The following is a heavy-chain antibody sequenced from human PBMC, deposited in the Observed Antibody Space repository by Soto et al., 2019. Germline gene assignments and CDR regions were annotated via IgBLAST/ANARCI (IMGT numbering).Heavy chain of an antibody. J-gene: IGHJ5*02. V-gene: IGHV4-59*01. CDR2: IYYSGST. Sequence: TSETLSLTCTVSGGSISSYYWSWIRQPPGKGLEWIGYIYYSGSTNYNPSLKSRVTISVDTSKNQFSLKLSSVTAADTAVYYCARGFTMIVVVPFDPWGQGTLVTVSS. CDR1: GGSISSYY. CDR3: ARGFTMIVVVPFDP. D-gene: IGHD3-22*01.